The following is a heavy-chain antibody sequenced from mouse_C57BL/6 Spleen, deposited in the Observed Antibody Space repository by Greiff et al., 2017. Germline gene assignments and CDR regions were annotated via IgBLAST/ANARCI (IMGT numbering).Heavy chain of an antibody. Sequence: VQLQQPGAELVKPGASVKLSCKASGYTFTSYWMHWVKQRPGQGLEWIGMIHPNRGSTNYNGKFTSKATLTVDKSSSTAYMQLSSLTSEDSAVYYCARGITTVVDYWGQGTTLTVSS. CDR3: ARGITTVVDY. CDR1: GYTFTSYW. V-gene: IGHV1-64*01. D-gene: IGHD1-1*01. CDR2: IHPNRGST. J-gene: IGHJ2*01.